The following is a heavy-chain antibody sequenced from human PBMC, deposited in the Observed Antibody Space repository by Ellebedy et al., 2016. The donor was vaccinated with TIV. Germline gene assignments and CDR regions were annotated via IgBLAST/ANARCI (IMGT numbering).Heavy chain of an antibody. CDR1: DGSIRSGDYY. D-gene: IGHD6-19*01. CDR2: IYYSGST. V-gene: IGHV4-30-4*01. CDR3: ARVVGRGWDGDDYYYYGMDV. Sequence: MPSETLSLTCTVSDGSIRSGDYYWSWIRQPPGKGLEWIGHIYYSGSTYYNPSLQNRVTISVDRPKNQLSLKLSSVTAADTAVYYCARVVGRGWDGDDYYYYGMDVWGQGTTVTVS. J-gene: IGHJ6*02.